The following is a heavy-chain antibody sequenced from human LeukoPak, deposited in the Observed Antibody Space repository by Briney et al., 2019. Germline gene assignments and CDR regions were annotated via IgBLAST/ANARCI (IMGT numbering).Heavy chain of an antibody. CDR1: GFTFSSYS. CDR3: AKDTRPQSSGYSHFDY. CDR2: IGSSSSTI. J-gene: IGHJ4*02. V-gene: IGHV3-48*01. D-gene: IGHD3-22*01. Sequence: PGGSLRLSCAASGFTFSSYSMNWVRQAPGKGLEWVSYIGSSSSTIYYADSVKGRFTISRDNAKNSLYLQMNSLRAEDTALYYCAKDTRPQSSGYSHFDYWGQGTLVTVSS.